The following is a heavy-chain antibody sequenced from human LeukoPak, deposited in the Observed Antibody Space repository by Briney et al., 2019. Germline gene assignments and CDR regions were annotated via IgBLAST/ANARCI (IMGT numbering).Heavy chain of an antibody. CDR2: ISGSGGST. V-gene: IGHV3-23*01. D-gene: IGHD2-15*01. CDR3: ANKDIYRPPR. Sequence: PGGSLRLSCAASGFTFISYAMSWIRQAPGKGLEWVSEISGSGGSTDCADSVKGRFTISRDNSKNTLYLQMNSLIADDTAVYYCANKDIYRPPRWGQGTLVTVSS. J-gene: IGHJ4*02. CDR1: GFTFISYA.